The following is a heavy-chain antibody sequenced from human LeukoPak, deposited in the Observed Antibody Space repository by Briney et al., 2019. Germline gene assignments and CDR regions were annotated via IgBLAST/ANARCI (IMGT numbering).Heavy chain of an antibody. Sequence: ASVKVSCKASGYTFTGYYMHWVRQAPGQGLEWMGWINPNSGATNYARKFQGRVTMTRDTSINTAYMELRSLRSDDTAVYYCARDIKRSRARWENLGFDPWGQGTLVTVSS. CDR3: ARDIKRSRARWENLGFDP. CDR2: INPNSGAT. J-gene: IGHJ5*02. CDR1: GYTFTGYY. V-gene: IGHV1-2*02. D-gene: IGHD1-14*01.